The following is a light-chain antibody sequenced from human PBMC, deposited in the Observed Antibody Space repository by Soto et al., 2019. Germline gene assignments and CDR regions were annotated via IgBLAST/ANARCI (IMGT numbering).Light chain of an antibody. V-gene: IGKV1-5*03. CDR1: QSISNW. CDR3: QQYDSYPLA. J-gene: IGKJ4*01. Sequence: DIQMTQSPSTLSASVGDRGTITCRASQSISNWLAWYQQMPGKAPKYLIYKASNLQSGVPSRFSGSGSGTEFTLTISSLQPDDFATYYCQQYDSYPLAFGGGTRVDIK. CDR2: KAS.